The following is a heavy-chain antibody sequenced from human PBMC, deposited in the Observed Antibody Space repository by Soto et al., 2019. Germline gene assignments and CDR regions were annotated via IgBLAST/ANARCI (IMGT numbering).Heavy chain of an antibody. CDR3: ARDLDSSGFWYFDL. D-gene: IGHD3-22*01. V-gene: IGHV1-69*01. Sequence: QVQLVQSGAEVKKPGSSVKVSCKASGGTFSSYAISWVRQAPRQGLEWMGGIIPIFGTANYAQKFQGRVTITADESTSTAYMELSSLRSEDTAVYYCARDLDSSGFWYFDLWGRGTLVTVSS. J-gene: IGHJ2*01. CDR2: IIPIFGTA. CDR1: GGTFSSYA.